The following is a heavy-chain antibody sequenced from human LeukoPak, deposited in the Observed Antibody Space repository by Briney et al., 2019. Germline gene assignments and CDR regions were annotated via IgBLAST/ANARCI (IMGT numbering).Heavy chain of an antibody. J-gene: IGHJ4*02. CDR2: ISSSGSTI. V-gene: IGHV3-48*03. CDR1: GFTFSSYE. CDR3: ARAGMDGRGYYQGFDY. Sequence: PGGSLRLSCAASGFTFSSYEMNWVRQAPGKGLEWVSYISSSGSTIYYGDSVKGRFTISRDNAKNSLFLQMNSLRAEDTALYYCARAGMDGRGYYQGFDYWGQGTLVTVSS. D-gene: IGHD3-22*01.